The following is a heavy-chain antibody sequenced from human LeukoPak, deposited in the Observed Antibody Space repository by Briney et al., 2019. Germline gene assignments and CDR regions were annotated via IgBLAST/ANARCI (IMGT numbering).Heavy chain of an antibody. J-gene: IGHJ5*02. CDR2: IYYSGST. D-gene: IGHD6-19*01. CDR3: ARGGSGWYGRGNWFDP. Sequence: PSETLSLTCTVSGGSISSYYWSWIRQPPGKGLEWIGYIYYSGSTNYNPSLKSRVTISVDTSKNQFSLKLSSVTAADTAVYYCARGGSGWYGRGNWFDPWGQGTLVTVSS. V-gene: IGHV4-59*01. CDR1: GGSISSYY.